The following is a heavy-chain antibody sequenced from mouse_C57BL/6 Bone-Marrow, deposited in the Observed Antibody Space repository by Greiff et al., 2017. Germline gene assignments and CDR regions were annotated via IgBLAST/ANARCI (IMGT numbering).Heavy chain of an antibody. CDR2: IWSGGST. CDR3: ASPRWLLVDY. J-gene: IGHJ2*01. CDR1: GFSLTSYG. D-gene: IGHD2-3*01. V-gene: IGHV2-2*01. Sequence: QVHVKQSGPGLVQPSQSLPITCTVSGFSLTSYGVHWVRQSPGKGLEWLGVIWSGGSTDYNAAFISRLSISKDNSKSQVFFKMNSLQADDTAIYYCASPRWLLVDYWGQGTTLTVSS.